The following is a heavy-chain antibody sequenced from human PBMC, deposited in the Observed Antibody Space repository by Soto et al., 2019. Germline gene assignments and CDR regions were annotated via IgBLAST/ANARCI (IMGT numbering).Heavy chain of an antibody. D-gene: IGHD3-10*01. CDR2: ISGSGGST. CDR1: GFTFSRHA. J-gene: IGHJ6*02. Sequence: EVQLLESGGGLVQPGGSLKLSFASSGFTFSRHAMSWVRQAPGKGLELVSAISGSGGSTYYADSVKGRFSISRDNSKNTLYLQMNSLSAEDTAVYYCARTPYYGSGSYPYYYGMDVWGQGTTVTVSS. CDR3: ARTPYYGSGSYPYYYGMDV. V-gene: IGHV3-23*01.